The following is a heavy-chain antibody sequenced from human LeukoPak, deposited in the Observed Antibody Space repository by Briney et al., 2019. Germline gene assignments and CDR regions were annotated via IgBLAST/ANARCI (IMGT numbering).Heavy chain of an antibody. CDR1: GYSISSGYY. D-gene: IGHD5-18*01. CDR2: IYHSGST. V-gene: IGHV4-38-2*02. J-gene: IGHJ5*02. Sequence: PSETLSLTCTVSGYSISSGYYWGWIRQPPGKGLEWIGSIYHSGSTYYNPSLKSRVTISVDTSKNQFSLKLSSVTAADTAVYYCARSRSKEEYSYGSWFDPRGQGTLVTVSS. CDR3: ARSRSKEEYSYGSWFDP.